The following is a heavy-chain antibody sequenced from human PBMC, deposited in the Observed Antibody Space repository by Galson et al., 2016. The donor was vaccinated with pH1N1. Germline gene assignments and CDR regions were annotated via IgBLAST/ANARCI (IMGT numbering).Heavy chain of an antibody. CDR3: AKERNGWFLDD. Sequence: VQLVESGGGLVQPGGSLRLSCAASGFTFSSYGMHWVRQAPGKGLECLAFILYDGSRKYYADSVKGRFTISRDNSKNTLYLQMNTLRVEDTAVYYCAKERNGWFLDDWGQGTLVTVSS. J-gene: IGHJ4*02. D-gene: IGHD2-15*01. CDR2: ILYDGSRK. CDR1: GFTFSSYG. V-gene: IGHV3-30*18.